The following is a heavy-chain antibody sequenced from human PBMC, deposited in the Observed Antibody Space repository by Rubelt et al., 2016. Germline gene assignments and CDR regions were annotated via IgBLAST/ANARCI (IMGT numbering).Heavy chain of an antibody. D-gene: IGHD3-22*01. V-gene: IGHV4-59*01. CDR3: ARALYDSSYYFDY. J-gene: IGHJ4*02. CDR2: IYYSGST. Sequence: QVQLQESGPGLVKPSETLSLTCTVSGGSISSYYWSWIRQPPGKGLEWIGYIYYSGSTNYNPSLKSRVTISVDTSKNQFSLKLSSVTAADTAVYYCARALYDSSYYFDYWGQGTLVTVSS. CDR1: GGSISSYY.